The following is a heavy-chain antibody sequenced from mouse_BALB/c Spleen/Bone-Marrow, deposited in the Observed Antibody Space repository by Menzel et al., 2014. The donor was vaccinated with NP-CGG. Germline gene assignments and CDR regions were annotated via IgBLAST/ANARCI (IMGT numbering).Heavy chain of an antibody. J-gene: IGHJ2*01. V-gene: IGHV5-17*02. CDR1: GFTFSSFG. D-gene: IGHD1-1*01. Sequence: EVQRVESGGGLVQPGGSRKLSCAASGFTFSSFGMHWVRPAPEKGLEWVAYISRGSSTIYYADTVMGRFTISRDNPKNTLFLQMTSLRSEDTAMYYCARSGSSSGYFDYWGQGTTLTVSS. CDR2: ISRGSSTI. CDR3: ARSGSSSGYFDY.